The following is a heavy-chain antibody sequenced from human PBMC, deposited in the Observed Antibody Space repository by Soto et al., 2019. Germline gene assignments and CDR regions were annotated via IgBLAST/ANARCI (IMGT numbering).Heavy chain of an antibody. V-gene: IGHV4-59*08. CDR1: GVSMSSYY. J-gene: IGHJ4*02. Sequence: TSETLSLTCIVSGVSMSSYYWGWFRQPPGKGLEWIGYIYYTGTTTYHPSLKSRVTISIDTSRNQFSLKLNSVTAADTAVYYCARLGGYYQAFDQWGQGSLVTVSS. CDR3: ARLGGYYQAFDQ. CDR2: IYYTGTT. D-gene: IGHD2-21*02.